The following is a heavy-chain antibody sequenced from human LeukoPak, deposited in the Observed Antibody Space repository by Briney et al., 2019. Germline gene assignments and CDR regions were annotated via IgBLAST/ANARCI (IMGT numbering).Heavy chain of an antibody. CDR2: IWYDGSNK. V-gene: IGHV3-33*01. J-gene: IGHJ4*02. CDR1: GFTFRSYG. Sequence: GGSLRLSCAASGFTFRSYGMHWVRQAPGKGLEWVAVIWYDGSNKYYADSVKGRFTVSRDNSENTLYLRMNSLRAEDTAVYYCATAVASSSGWYADYWGQGTLVTVSS. CDR3: ATAVASSSGWYADY. D-gene: IGHD6-19*01.